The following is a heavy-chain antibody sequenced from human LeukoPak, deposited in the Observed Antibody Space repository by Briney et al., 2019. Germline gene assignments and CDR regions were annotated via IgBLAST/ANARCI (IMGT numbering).Heavy chain of an antibody. J-gene: IGHJ4*02. D-gene: IGHD2-21*02. V-gene: IGHV1-2*02. Sequence: ASVKVSCKASGYTFTGYYMHWVRQAPGQGLEWMGWINPNSGGTNYAQKFQGRVTMTRDTSISTAYMELSSLRSEDTAVYYCATIIPYCGGDCYSYWGQGTLVTVSS. CDR2: INPNSGGT. CDR3: ATIIPYCGGDCYSY. CDR1: GYTFTGYY.